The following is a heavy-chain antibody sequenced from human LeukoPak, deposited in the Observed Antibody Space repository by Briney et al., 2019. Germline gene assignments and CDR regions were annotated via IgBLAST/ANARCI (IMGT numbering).Heavy chain of an antibody. Sequence: GGSLRLSCAASGFTFSDYYMSWIRQAPGKGLEWVSYISSSGNTTYHADSVKGRFTISRDNAKNSLYLQMSSLRAEDTAVYYCARYGGSSWYFDYLGQGTLVTVSS. CDR2: ISSSGNTT. D-gene: IGHD6-13*01. CDR1: GFTFSDYY. CDR3: ARYGGSSWYFDY. V-gene: IGHV3-11*04. J-gene: IGHJ4*02.